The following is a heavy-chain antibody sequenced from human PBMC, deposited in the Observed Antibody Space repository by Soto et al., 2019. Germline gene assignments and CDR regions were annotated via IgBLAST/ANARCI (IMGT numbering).Heavy chain of an antibody. Sequence: GGSLRLSCAASGFTFSSYAMRWVRQAPGKGLEWVAVISYDGSNKYYADSVKGRFTISRDNSKNTLYLQMNSLRAEDTAVYYCARTYSSSWYDYYYYYGMDVWGQGTTVTVSS. CDR2: ISYDGSNK. CDR3: ARTYSSSWYDYYYYYGMDV. V-gene: IGHV3-30-3*01. D-gene: IGHD6-13*01. CDR1: GFTFSSYA. J-gene: IGHJ6*02.